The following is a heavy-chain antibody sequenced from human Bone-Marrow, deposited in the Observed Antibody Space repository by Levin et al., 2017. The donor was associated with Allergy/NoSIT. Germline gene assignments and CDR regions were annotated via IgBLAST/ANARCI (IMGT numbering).Heavy chain of an antibody. D-gene: IGHD2-15*01. J-gene: IGHJ5*02. CDR1: GFTFGDYA. CDR2: IRSKAYGGTT. Sequence: PGGSLRLSCTASGFTFGDYAMSWFRQAPGKGLEWVGFIRSKAYGGTTEYAASVKGRFTISRDDSKSIAYLQMNSLKTEDTAVYYCTRDPVVVAATRGPTPGWFDPWGQGTLVTVSS. V-gene: IGHV3-49*03. CDR3: TRDPVVVAATRGPTPGWFDP.